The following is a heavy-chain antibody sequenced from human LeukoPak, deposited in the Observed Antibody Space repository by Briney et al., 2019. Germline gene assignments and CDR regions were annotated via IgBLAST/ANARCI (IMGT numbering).Heavy chain of an antibody. CDR3: ARQAVAGTIGWFDP. V-gene: IGHV4-39*01. D-gene: IGHD6-19*01. CDR2: IYYSGST. Sequence: SVTLSLTCTVSGGSISRSSYYWGWIRQPPGKGLEWIGSIYYSGSTYYNPSLRSRVTISVDTSKNQFSLKLSSVTAADTAVYYCARQAVAGTIGWFDPWGQGTLVTVSS. J-gene: IGHJ5*02. CDR1: GGSISRSSYY.